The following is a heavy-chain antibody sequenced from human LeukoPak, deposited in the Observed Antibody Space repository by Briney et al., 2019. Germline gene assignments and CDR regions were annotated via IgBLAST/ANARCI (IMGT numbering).Heavy chain of an antibody. D-gene: IGHD6-13*01. CDR3: ARENVAAAGTDFDY. V-gene: IGHV3-30-3*01. Sequence: TGRSLRLSCAASGFTFSSYDMHWVRQAPGKGLEWVAVISYDGSNKYYADSVKGRFTISRDNSKNTLYLQMNSLRAEDTAVYYCARENVAAAGTDFDYWGQGALVTVSS. CDR2: ISYDGSNK. CDR1: GFTFSSYD. J-gene: IGHJ4*02.